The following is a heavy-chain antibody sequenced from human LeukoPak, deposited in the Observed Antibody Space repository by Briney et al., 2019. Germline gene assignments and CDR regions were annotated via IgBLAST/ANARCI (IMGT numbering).Heavy chain of an antibody. D-gene: IGHD1-26*01. CDR1: GFIFSNSW. CDR2: MNNDGSRI. J-gene: IGHJ4*02. CDR3: ARGPDHGGSYYPD. Sequence: PGGSLRLSCAASGFIFSNSWMYWVRQTPGKRPVWVSRMNNDGSRIEYADSVKGRFTISRDNAENTVFLQMNNLRVEDTAVFYCARGPDHGGSYYPDWGQGTPVTVAS. V-gene: IGHV3-74*03.